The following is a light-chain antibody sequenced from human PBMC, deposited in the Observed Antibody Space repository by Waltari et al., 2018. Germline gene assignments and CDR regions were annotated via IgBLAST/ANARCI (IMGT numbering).Light chain of an antibody. CDR2: AAS. Sequence: DIQMTQSPSSLSASVGDRVTITCRASQSISSYLNWYQQKPGKAPKLLIYAASSLQSGVPSRFSGSGSVTDFTLTISSRQPEDFATYYWQQSYSTPETFGQGNKVKIK. CDR1: QSISSY. J-gene: IGKJ1*01. V-gene: IGKV1-39*01. CDR3: QQSYSTPET.